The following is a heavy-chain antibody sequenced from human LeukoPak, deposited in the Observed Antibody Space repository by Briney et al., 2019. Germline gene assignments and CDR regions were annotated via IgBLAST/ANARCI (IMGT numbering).Heavy chain of an antibody. V-gene: IGHV3-30*18. CDR2: ISYDGSNK. CDR3: AKAYYDILNLPPYGMDV. Sequence: GGSLRLSCAASGFTFSSYGMHWVRQAPGKGLEWVAVISYDGSNKYYADSVKGRFTISRDNSKNTLYLQMSSLRAEDTAVYYCAKAYYDILNLPPYGMDVWGKGTTVTVSS. CDR1: GFTFSSYG. J-gene: IGHJ6*04. D-gene: IGHD3-9*01.